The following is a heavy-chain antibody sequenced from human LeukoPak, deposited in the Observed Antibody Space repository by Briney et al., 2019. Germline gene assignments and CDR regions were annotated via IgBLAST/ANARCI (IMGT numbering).Heavy chain of an antibody. Sequence: SVKVSCKASGGTFSSYAISWVRQAPAQGLEWMGGIIPIFGTANYAQKFQGRVTMTTDTSTSTAYMELRSLRSDDTAVYYCARDHCSSTSCQLHGGGFDPWGQGTLVTVSS. J-gene: IGHJ5*02. D-gene: IGHD2-2*01. CDR2: IIPIFGTA. CDR3: ARDHCSSTSCQLHGGGFDP. V-gene: IGHV1-69*05. CDR1: GGTFSSYA.